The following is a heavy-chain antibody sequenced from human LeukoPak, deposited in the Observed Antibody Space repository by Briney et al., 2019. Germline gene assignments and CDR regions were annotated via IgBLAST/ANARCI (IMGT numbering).Heavy chain of an antibody. D-gene: IGHD3-22*01. CDR3: VKDLHTHYYDSSGYSRFDY. V-gene: IGHV3-64D*09. J-gene: IGHJ4*02. CDR2: ISSNGGST. CDR1: GFTFSSYA. Sequence: GGSLRLSCSASGFTFSSYAMHWVRQAPGKGLEYVSAISSNGGSTYYADSVEGRFTISRDNSKNTLYLQMSSLRAEDTAVYYRVKDLHTHYYDSSGYSRFDYWGQGTLVTVSS.